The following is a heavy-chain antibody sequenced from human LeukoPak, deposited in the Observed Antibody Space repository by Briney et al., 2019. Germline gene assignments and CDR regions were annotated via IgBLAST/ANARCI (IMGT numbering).Heavy chain of an antibody. V-gene: IGHV1-69*01. CDR2: IIPIFGTA. CDR1: GGTFISYA. CDR3: ARDLPTITPRRITMYYFDY. D-gene: IGHD3-10*02. J-gene: IGHJ4*02. Sequence: ASVKVSCKASGGTFISYAISWVRQAPGQGLEWMGGIIPIFGTANYAQKFQGRVTITADESTSTAYMELSSLRSDDTAVYYCARDLPTITPRRITMYYFDYWGQGTLVTVSS.